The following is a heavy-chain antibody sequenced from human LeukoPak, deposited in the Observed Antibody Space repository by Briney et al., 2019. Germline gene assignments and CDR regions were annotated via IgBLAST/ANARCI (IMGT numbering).Heavy chain of an antibody. CDR1: GGSFSGYY. J-gene: IGHJ5*02. CDR2: IYYSGST. CDR3: ARRLRYFDTNQNWFDP. V-gene: IGHV4-59*12. Sequence: PSETLSLTCAVYGGSFSGYYWSWIRQPPGKGLEWIGYIYYSGSTNYNPSLKSRVTISVDKSKNQFSLKLSSVTAADTAMYYCARRLRYFDTNQNWFDPWGQGTLVTVSS. D-gene: IGHD3-9*01.